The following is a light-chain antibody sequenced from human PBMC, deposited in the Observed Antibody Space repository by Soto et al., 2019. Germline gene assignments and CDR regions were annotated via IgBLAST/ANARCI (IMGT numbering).Light chain of an antibody. CDR3: QQYNYWPRT. J-gene: IGKJ4*01. V-gene: IGKV3-15*01. CDR1: QSVSSN. CDR2: GAS. Sequence: EIVMTQSPATLSVSPGERATLPCRASQSVSSNLAWYQQKPGQAPRPLIYGASTRATGIPARFSGSGSGTEFTLTISSLQSEDFAVYYCQQYNYWPRTFGGGTKVEIK.